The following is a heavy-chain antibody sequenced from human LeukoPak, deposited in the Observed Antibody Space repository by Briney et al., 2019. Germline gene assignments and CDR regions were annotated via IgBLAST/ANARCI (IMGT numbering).Heavy chain of an antibody. V-gene: IGHV4-61*02. J-gene: IGHJ6*03. CDR3: ARDSRDYYYYMDV. CDR1: GGSISSGSYY. CDR2: IYTSGST. Sequence: SQTLSLTCTVSGGSISSGSYYWSWIRQPAGKGLEWIGRIYTSGSTNYNPSLKSRVTISVDTSKYQFSLKLSSVTAADTAVYYCARDSRDYYYYMDVWGKGTTVTISS.